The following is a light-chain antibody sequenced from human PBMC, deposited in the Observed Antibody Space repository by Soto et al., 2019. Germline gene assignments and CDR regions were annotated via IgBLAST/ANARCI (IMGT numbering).Light chain of an antibody. J-gene: IGLJ2*01. CDR3: QSFDKYLSAVV. V-gene: IGLV1-40*01. CDR1: SSDIGAGYR. Sequence: QSVLTQPPSVSGAPGERVTISCTGSSSDIGAGYRVRWYQQVPGTAPKLLIYDNTNRPSGVPARFSGSKSGTSASLAISGLQAEDAAAYYCQSFDKYLSAVVFGGGTKLTVL. CDR2: DNT.